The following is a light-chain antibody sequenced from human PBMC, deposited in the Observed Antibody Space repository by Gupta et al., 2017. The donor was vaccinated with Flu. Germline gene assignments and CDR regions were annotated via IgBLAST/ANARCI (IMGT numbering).Light chain of an antibody. V-gene: IGLV4-60*03. CDR2: LEGSGSY. CDR1: SGHSSYI. Sequence: PVLTQSSSAPASLGSSVKLTCTLSSGHSSYIIAWHQQQPGKAPRYLMKLEGSGSYNKGSGGPDRFSGSSSGAARYLTISNLQSEDEDDYYCETWDSNSWVFGGGTKLTVL. J-gene: IGLJ3*02. CDR3: ETWDSNSWV.